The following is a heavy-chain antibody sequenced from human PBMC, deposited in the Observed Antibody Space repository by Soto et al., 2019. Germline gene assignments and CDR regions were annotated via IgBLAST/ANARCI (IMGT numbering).Heavy chain of an antibody. CDR2: ISGSGGST. J-gene: IGHJ6*02. CDR1: GFTFSSYA. D-gene: IGHD6-6*01. V-gene: IGHV3-23*01. CDR3: AKCSSSSGHYYYYYYGMDV. Sequence: GGSLRLSCAASGFTFSSYAMSWVRRAPGKGLEWVSAISGSGGSTYYADSVKGRFTISRDNSKNTLYLQMNSLRAEDTAVYYCAKCSSSSGHYYYYYYGMDVWGQGTMVTVSS.